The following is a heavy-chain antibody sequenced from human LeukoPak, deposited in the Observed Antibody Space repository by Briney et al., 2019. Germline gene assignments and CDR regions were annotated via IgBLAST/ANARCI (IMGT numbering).Heavy chain of an antibody. D-gene: IGHD6-19*01. CDR3: ARHAGRWLAPDH. CDR2: IYPTDSNP. V-gene: IGHV5-51*01. J-gene: IGHJ4*02. Sequence: GESLKISCKGSGYSFTSYRIGWVRQMPGKGLEWMGIIYPTDSNPRYSPSFQGQVTISVDKSMSTAYLQWSSLKASDTAMYYCARHAGRWLAPDHWGQGTLVTVSS. CDR1: GYSFTSYR.